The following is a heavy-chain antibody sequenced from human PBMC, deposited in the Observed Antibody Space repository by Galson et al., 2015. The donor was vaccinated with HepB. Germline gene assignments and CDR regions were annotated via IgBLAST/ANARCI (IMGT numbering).Heavy chain of an antibody. J-gene: IGHJ4*02. D-gene: IGHD1-1*01. Sequence: SLRLSCAASGFTFRGYAIHWVRQAPGKGLEYVSGISSNGRTTYYANSVKGRFTISRDNSKNTLFLQMGSLRAEDMAVYYCARAVRTRGNYYDYWGQGTLVTVSS. CDR3: ARAVRTRGNYYDY. CDR2: ISSNGRTT. CDR1: GFTFRGYA. V-gene: IGHV3-64*01.